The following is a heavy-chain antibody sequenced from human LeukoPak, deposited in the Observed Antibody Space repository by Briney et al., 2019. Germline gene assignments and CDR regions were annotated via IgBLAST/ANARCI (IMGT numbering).Heavy chain of an antibody. CDR1: GGSISSSTYY. CDR2: IYYSGST. CDR3: ARDRKYCSSTSCHWFDP. V-gene: IGHV4-39*02. D-gene: IGHD2-2*01. J-gene: IGHJ5*02. Sequence: SETLSLTCTVSGGSISSSTYYWGWIRQPPGKGLEWIGSIYYSGSTYYNPSLKSRVTISVDTSKNQFSLKLSSVTAADTAVYYCARDRKYCSSTSCHWFDPWGQGTLVTVSS.